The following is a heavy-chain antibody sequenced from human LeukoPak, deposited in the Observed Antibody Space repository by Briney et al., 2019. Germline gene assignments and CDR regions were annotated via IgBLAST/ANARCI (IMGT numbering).Heavy chain of an antibody. V-gene: IGHV1-69*05. CDR1: GGTFGSYA. J-gene: IGHJ4*02. Sequence: SVNVSCKASGGTFGSYAISWVRQAPGQGLEWMGGIIPICGTANYAQKFQGRVTITTDESTSTAYMELSSLRSEDTAVYYCARKIFDSSGYYYFDYWGQGTLVTVSS. D-gene: IGHD3-22*01. CDR3: ARKIFDSSGYYYFDY. CDR2: IIPICGTA.